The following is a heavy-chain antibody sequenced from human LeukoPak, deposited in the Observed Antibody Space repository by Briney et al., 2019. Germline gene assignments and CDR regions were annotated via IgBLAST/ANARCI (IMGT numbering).Heavy chain of an antibody. CDR2: ISSSGSTI. V-gene: IGHV3-11*01. CDR1: GFTFSDYY. CDR3: ASTERWLQLHY. D-gene: IGHD5-24*01. J-gene: IGHJ4*02. Sequence: GGSLRLSCAASGFTFSDYYMSWIRQAPGKGLEWVSYISSSGSTIYYADSVKGRFTISRDNAKNSLYLQMNSLRAEDTAVYYCASTERWLQLHYWGQGTLVTVSS.